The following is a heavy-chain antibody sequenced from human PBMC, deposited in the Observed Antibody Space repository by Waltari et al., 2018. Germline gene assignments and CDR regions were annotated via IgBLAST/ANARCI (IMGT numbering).Heavy chain of an antibody. CDR3: ARHPDYGSGRFSY. CDR2: IYHSGSN. D-gene: IGHD3-10*01. V-gene: IGHV4-38-2*01. J-gene: IGHJ4*02. Sequence: QVQLQESGPGLVKPSETLSLTCGVSGYSISSGYYWGWIRQPPGKGLEWIGSIYHSGSNYYNPSLKSRVTISVDTSKNQFSLKLSSVTAADTAVYYCARHPDYGSGRFSYGGQGTLVTVSS. CDR1: GYSISSGYY.